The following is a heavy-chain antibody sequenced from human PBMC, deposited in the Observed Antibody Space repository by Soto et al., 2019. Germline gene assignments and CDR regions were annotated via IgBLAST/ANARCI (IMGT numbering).Heavy chain of an antibody. D-gene: IGHD6-6*01. J-gene: IGHJ6*02. CDR3: ARDVYRYSSSSPEDV. CDR1: GFTFSDYY. CDR2: ISSSSRTT. Sequence: GGSLRLSCAASGFTFSDYYMSWIRQAPGKWLDWVAYISSSSRTTKYGDSVKGRFTISRDNAKNSLFLRMNSLRGEDTAVYYCARDVYRYSSSSPEDVWGQGXTVTVSS. V-gene: IGHV3-11*06.